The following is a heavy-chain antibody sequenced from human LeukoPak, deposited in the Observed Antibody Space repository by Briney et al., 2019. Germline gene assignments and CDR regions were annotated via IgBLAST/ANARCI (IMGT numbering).Heavy chain of an antibody. J-gene: IGHJ3*02. D-gene: IGHD1-26*01. CDR2: IYYSGST. CDR3: ASFMTRWDLDAFDI. CDR1: GGSISSSSYY. V-gene: IGHV4-39*07. Sequence: PSETLSLTCTVSGGSISSSSYYWGWIRQPPGKGLEWIGSIYYSGSTYYDPSLKSRVTISVDTSKNQFSLKLSSVTAADTAVYYCASFMTRWDLDAFDIWGQGTMVTVSS.